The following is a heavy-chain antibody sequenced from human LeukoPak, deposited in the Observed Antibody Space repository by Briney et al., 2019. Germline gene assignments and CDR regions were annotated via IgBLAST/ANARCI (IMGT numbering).Heavy chain of an antibody. CDR3: AKDLNYGFDS. J-gene: IGHJ4*02. CDR2: ISGSGDKT. Sequence: PGGSLRLSCAASGFAFRTYAMSWVRQASGKGLEGVSAISGSGDKTFYAESVRGRFTISRDNSKNTLYLQMNSLRAEDTAVYYCAKDLNYGFDSWGQGTLVTVSS. V-gene: IGHV3-23*01. CDR1: GFAFRTYA. D-gene: IGHD3-10*01.